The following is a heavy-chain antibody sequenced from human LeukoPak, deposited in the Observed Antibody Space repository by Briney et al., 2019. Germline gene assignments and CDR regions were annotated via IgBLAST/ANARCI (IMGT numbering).Heavy chain of an antibody. V-gene: IGHV4-59*12. CDR2: IYYSGST. CDR3: ARAVSGRFDY. J-gene: IGHJ4*02. CDR1: GGSISSYY. D-gene: IGHD6-19*01. Sequence: PSETLSLTCTVSGGSISSYYWSWIRQPPGKGLEWTGYIYYSGSTNYNPSLKSRVTISVDTSKNQFSLKLSSVTAADTAIYYCARAVSGRFDYWGQGTPVTVSS.